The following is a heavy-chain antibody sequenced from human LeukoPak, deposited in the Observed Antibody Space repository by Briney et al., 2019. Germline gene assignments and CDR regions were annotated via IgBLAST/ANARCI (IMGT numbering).Heavy chain of an antibody. V-gene: IGHV3-74*01. J-gene: IGHJ4*02. CDR3: ARGVSSWYVFDY. CDR2: ISTDGSGT. D-gene: IGHD6-13*01. CDR1: GFTFRSYW. Sequence: GGSLRLSCAASGFTFRSYWMHWVRQAPGMGLVWVSGISTDGSGTRYAESVKGRFTISRDNAKNTLYLQMNSLRAEDTAVYYCARGVSSWYVFDYWGQGTLVTVSS.